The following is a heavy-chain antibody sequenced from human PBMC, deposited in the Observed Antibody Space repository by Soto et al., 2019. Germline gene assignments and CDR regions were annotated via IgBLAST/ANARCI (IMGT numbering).Heavy chain of an antibody. CDR1: GFTFSGYS. CDR2: IRGSGSHT. Sequence: GGSLRLSCAASGFTFSGYSMNWVRQAPGKGLEWVSSIRGSGSHTHYAYSAEGRFTISRDNAKNSLYLQMTSLRAEDTAVYYCARVFGVPGDYYGMDVWGQGTSVTVSS. CDR3: ARVFGVPGDYYGMDV. V-gene: IGHV3-21*01. D-gene: IGHD3-16*01. J-gene: IGHJ6*02.